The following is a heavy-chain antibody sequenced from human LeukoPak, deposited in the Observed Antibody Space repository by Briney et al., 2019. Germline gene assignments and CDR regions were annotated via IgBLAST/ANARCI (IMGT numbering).Heavy chain of an antibody. J-gene: IGHJ4*02. CDR3: TRDGGSYGDDTPFDY. V-gene: IGHV3-49*03. D-gene: IGHD4-17*01. CDR1: GFTFGDYA. Sequence: GGSLRLSCTASGFTFGDYAMSWFRQAPGKGLEWVGFIRSKAYGGTTEYAASVKGRFTISRDDSKSIAYLQMNSLKTKDTAVYYCTRDGGSYGDDTPFDYWGQGTLVTVSS. CDR2: IRSKAYGGTT.